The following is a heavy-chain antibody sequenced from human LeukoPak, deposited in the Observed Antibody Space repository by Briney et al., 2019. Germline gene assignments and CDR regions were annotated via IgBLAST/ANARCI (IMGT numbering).Heavy chain of an antibody. D-gene: IGHD3-16*01. Sequence: GGSLRLSCAASGFTFSSYAMSWVRQAPGKGLEWLSNIKGDGSDKNYVDSVKGRFTISRDNAKTSLFLQMSSLRGEDTALYYCATEHWGPNSWGQGTLVTVSS. CDR3: ATEHWGPNS. CDR1: GFTFSSYA. CDR2: IKGDGSDK. V-gene: IGHV3-7*01. J-gene: IGHJ4*02.